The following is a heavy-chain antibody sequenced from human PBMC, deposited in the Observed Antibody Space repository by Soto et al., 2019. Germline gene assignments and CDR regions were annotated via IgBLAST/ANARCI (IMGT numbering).Heavy chain of an antibody. Sequence: QVQLQESGPGLVKPSETLSLTCTVSGGSITNYYCSWFRQPPGKGLEWIGYIQYNGYSAYNLTLKTRVTMSMDTSKTQFSLMLASGTATDTAVYYCARQGFVSLHGLVDVWGQGTTVIVYS. CDR1: GGSITNYY. CDR2: IQYNGYS. J-gene: IGHJ6*02. V-gene: IGHV4-59*08. D-gene: IGHD3-10*01. CDR3: ARQGFVSLHGLVDV.